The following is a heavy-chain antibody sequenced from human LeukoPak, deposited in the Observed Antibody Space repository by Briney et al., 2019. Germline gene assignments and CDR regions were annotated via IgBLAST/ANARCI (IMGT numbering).Heavy chain of an antibody. CDR3: ARVLGTIRHRPLYYDSSGYYFGDYFDY. J-gene: IGHJ4*02. CDR1: GGSISSSSYY. D-gene: IGHD3-22*01. V-gene: IGHV4-39*06. CDR2: TYYSGST. Sequence: SETLSLTCTVSGGSISSSSYYWGWIRQPPRKGLEWIGSTYYSGSTYYNPSLKSRVTISVDTTKNQFTLKLSSVTAAAPAVYYCARVLGTIRHRPLYYDSSGYYFGDYFDYWGQGTLVTVSS.